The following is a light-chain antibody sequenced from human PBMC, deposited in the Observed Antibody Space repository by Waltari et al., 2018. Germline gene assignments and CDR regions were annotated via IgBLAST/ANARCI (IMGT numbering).Light chain of an antibody. J-gene: IGLJ2*01. Sequence: QSALTQPPSASGSPGQSVTISCPGTSSDVGGYNYVSWYQQHPGKAPKRMIYEVTKRPSGVPDRFSGSKSGNTASLTVSGLQAEDEADYYCSSFAGTNQGAFGGGTKLTVL. CDR1: SSDVGGYNY. V-gene: IGLV2-8*01. CDR3: SSFAGTNQGA. CDR2: EVT.